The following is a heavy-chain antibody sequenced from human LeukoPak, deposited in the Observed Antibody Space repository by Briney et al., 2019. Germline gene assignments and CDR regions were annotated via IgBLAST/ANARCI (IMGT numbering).Heavy chain of an antibody. V-gene: IGHV3-23*01. Sequence: GGSLRLSCAASGFTFSSYAMSWVRQAPGKGLEWVSAISGSGGSTYYADSVKGWFTISRDNSKNTLYLQMNSLRAEDTAVYYCAKIKTGTTRSFDYWGQGTLVTVSS. CDR3: AKIKTGTTRSFDY. CDR1: GFTFSSYA. CDR2: ISGSGGST. D-gene: IGHD1-7*01. J-gene: IGHJ4*02.